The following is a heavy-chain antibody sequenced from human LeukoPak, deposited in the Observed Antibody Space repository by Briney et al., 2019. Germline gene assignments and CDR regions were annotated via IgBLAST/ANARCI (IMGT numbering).Heavy chain of an antibody. D-gene: IGHD6-13*01. V-gene: IGHV1-3*01. Sequence: GASGTVSCKASGYTFTSYAMHWVRQAPGQRLEWMGWINAGNGNTKYSQKFQGRVTITRDTSASTAYMELSSLRSEDTAVYYCARWDDSSWYYFDYWGQGTLVTVSS. CDR1: GYTFTSYA. J-gene: IGHJ4*02. CDR3: ARWDDSSWYYFDY. CDR2: INAGNGNT.